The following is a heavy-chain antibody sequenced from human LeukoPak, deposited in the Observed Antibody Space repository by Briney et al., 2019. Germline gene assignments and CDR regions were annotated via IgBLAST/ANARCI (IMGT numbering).Heavy chain of an antibody. D-gene: IGHD2-8*01. J-gene: IGHJ4*02. CDR2: INHSGST. CDR3: ARDGCTNGVCYFDH. CDR1: GGAFSGYY. V-gene: IGHV4-34*01. Sequence: PSETLSLTCAVYGGAFSGYYWSWIRQPPGKGLEWIGEINHSGSTNYNPSLKSRVTISVDTSKNQFSLKLSSVTAADTAVYYCARDGCTNGVCYFDHWGQGTLVTVSS.